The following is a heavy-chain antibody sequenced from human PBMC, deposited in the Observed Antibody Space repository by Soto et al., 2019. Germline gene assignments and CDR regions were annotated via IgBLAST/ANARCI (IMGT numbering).Heavy chain of an antibody. CDR2: ITGSGGNT. D-gene: IGHD1-1*01. J-gene: IGHJ5*02. CDR1: GFTFSNYV. CDR3: ARDVDTTSHLNWFDP. Sequence: GGSLRLSCAASGFTFSNYVMCWVRQAPGKGLEWVSGITGSGGNTDYADSVKGRFTIFRDISKNTVYLQMDSLKVEDTAVYYCARDVDTTSHLNWFDPWGQGVMVTVSS. V-gene: IGHV3-23*01.